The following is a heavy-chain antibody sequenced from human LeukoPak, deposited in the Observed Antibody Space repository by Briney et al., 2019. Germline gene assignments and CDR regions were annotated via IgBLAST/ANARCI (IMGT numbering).Heavy chain of an antibody. CDR1: GFTFSTYG. V-gene: IGHV3-30*19. CDR2: IDYGGSYK. Sequence: PGGSLRLSCAASGFTFSTYGMHSVRRAPGKGLEWVAFIDYGGSYKYYADSAKGRFTISRDNSRNTLYLQMNSLRVEDTAVYYCARTILPALDYWGQGTLVTVSS. J-gene: IGHJ4*02. D-gene: IGHD2-2*01. CDR3: ARTILPALDY.